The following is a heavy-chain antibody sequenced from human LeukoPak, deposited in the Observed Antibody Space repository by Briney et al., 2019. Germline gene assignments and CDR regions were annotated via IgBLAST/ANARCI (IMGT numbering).Heavy chain of an antibody. Sequence: SETLSLTCTVSGGSISSGGYYWSWIRQPPGKGLEWIGYIYHSGSTYYNPSLKSRVTISVDTSKNQFSLKLSSVTAADTAVYYCASPFLSQYCSSTSCYGFDYWGQGTLVTVSS. CDR1: GGSISSGGYY. D-gene: IGHD2-2*01. CDR3: ASPFLSQYCSSTSCYGFDY. CDR2: IYHSGST. J-gene: IGHJ4*02. V-gene: IGHV4-30-2*01.